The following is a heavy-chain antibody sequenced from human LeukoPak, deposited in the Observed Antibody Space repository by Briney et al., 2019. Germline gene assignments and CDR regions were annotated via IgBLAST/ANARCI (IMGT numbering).Heavy chain of an antibody. Sequence: PGGSLRLSCAASGFTFSSYGMHWVRQAPGKGLEWVAFIRYDGSNKYYADSVKGRFTISRDNSKNTLYLQMNSLRAEDTAVYYCAKVDSAVVVDGYFDYWGQGTLVTVSS. J-gene: IGHJ4*02. V-gene: IGHV3-30*02. D-gene: IGHD3-22*01. CDR2: IRYDGSNK. CDR1: GFTFSSYG. CDR3: AKVDSAVVVDGYFDY.